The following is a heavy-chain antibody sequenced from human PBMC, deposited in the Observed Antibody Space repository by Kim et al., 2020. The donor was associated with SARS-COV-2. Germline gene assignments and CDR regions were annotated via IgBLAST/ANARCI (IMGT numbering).Heavy chain of an antibody. CDR1: GASIDSSDSY. CDR3: ARQPLRSLWFGALGAFD. CDR2: LYNSGTT. V-gene: IGHV4-39*01. Sequence: SQTLSLTCAVSGASIDSSDSYWGWIRQPPGKGLEWVGSLYNSGTTYYNPSLKSRVTIYADTARNQVSLRMTSATAADTALYYCARQPLRSLWFGALGAFD. D-gene: IGHD3-10*01. J-gene: IGHJ4*01.